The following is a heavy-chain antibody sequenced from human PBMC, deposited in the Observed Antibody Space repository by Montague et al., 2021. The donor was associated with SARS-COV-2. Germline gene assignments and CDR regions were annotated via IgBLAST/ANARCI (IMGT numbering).Heavy chain of an antibody. D-gene: IGHD1-1*01. CDR2: ISYRGDP. Sequence: SETLSLTCTVSGGSISSSNYYWGWVRQPPGKGLEWIGSISYRGDPYYNPSLNSRLTISVNTSQNHFSLKLSSVTAADTAVYYCAKPLATGNYYYWGQGTLVTVSS. J-gene: IGHJ4*02. CDR3: AKPLATGNYYY. V-gene: IGHV4-39*02. CDR1: GGSISSSNYY.